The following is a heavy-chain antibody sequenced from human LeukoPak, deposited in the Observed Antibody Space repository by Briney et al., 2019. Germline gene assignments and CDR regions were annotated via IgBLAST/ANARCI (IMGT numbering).Heavy chain of an antibody. CDR2: IIPILGIA. CDR1: GGTFSSYA. V-gene: IGHV1-69*04. Sequence: SVKVSCKASGGTFSSYAISWVRQAPGQGLEWMGRIIPILGIANYAQKFQGRVTITADKSTSTAYMELSSLRSEDTAVYYCAREFGIAVAGNWFDPWGQGTLVTVSS. D-gene: IGHD6-19*01. CDR3: AREFGIAVAGNWFDP. J-gene: IGHJ5*02.